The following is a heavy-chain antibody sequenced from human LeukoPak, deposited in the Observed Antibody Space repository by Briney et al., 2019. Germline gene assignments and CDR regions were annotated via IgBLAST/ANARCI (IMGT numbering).Heavy chain of an antibody. V-gene: IGHV3-30*02. D-gene: IGHD4-11*01. J-gene: IGHJ3*02. CDR2: IRDDGSIK. CDR1: GFTFNNYG. CDR3: ARDPGLDYRDAFDI. Sequence: GGSLRLSCAPSGFTFNNYGMHWVRQAPGKGLEWVAFIRDDGSIKYYADSVKGRFTISRDNSKNTLSLQMNSLRAEDTAVYYCARDPGLDYRDAFDIWGQGTMVTVSS.